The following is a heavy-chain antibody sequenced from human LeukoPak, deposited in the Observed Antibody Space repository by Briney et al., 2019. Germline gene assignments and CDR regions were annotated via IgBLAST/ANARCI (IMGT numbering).Heavy chain of an antibody. CDR1: GGSISNENW. V-gene: IGHV4-4*02. J-gene: IGHJ3*02. CDR2: IHHRGGT. Sequence: SGTLSLTCAVSGGSISNENWWSLGRPPPGKGLEWIGEIHHRGGTNYNPSLRSRVTISIDTSKNQFSLKLTAVTAADTAVYYCGTPNDAFNIWGQGTMVTVSS. CDR3: GTPNDAFNI.